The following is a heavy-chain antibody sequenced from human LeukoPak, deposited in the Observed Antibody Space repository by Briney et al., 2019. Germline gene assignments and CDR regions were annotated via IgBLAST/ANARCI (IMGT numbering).Heavy chain of an antibody. D-gene: IGHD5-18*01. CDR3: AKGSGYSYGYYDY. CDR1: GFTFSSYG. J-gene: IGHJ4*02. Sequence: GGTLRLSCAASGFTFSSYGMSWVRQAPGKGLEWVSAISGSGGSTYYADSVKGRFTISRDNSKNTLYLQMNSLRAEDTAVYYCAKGSGYSYGYYDYWGQGTLVTVSS. CDR2: ISGSGGST. V-gene: IGHV3-23*01.